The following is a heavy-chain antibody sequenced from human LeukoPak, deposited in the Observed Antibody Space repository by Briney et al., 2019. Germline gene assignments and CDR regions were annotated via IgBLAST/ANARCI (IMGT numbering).Heavy chain of an antibody. J-gene: IGHJ5*02. CDR2: IYYSGST. D-gene: IGHD2-2*01. CDR1: GGSISSYY. CDR3: ARSVWYQLLINWFDP. Sequence: SETLSLTCTVSGGSISSYYWSWIRQPPGKGLEWIGYIYYSGSTNYNPSLKSRVTISVDTSKNQFSLKLSSVTAADTAVYYCARSVWYQLLINWFDPWGQGTLVTVSS. V-gene: IGHV4-59*08.